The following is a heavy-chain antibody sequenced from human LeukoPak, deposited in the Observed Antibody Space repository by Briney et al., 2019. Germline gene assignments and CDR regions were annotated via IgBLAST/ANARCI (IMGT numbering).Heavy chain of an antibody. CDR2: MYVSGNT. J-gene: IGHJ4*02. D-gene: IGHD1-26*01. Sequence: SETLSLTRTVFGRSISHYYWSWIRQSAGRGLEWIGRMYVSGNTNYNPSLKSRVTLSLETSKNQFSLRLNSVTAADTAVYYCARDTAGGSYYNVFDLWGRGTLVVVSS. CDR1: GRSISHYY. V-gene: IGHV4-4*07. CDR3: ARDTAGGSYYNVFDL.